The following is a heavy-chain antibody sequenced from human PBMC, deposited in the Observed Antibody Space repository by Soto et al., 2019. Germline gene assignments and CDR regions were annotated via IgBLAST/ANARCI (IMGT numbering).Heavy chain of an antibody. CDR3: ARPLSGSGSVWFDP. J-gene: IGHJ5*02. CDR1: GCTLRDYC. V-gene: IGHV3-7*03. CDR2: IKEDGSEK. D-gene: IGHD3-10*01. Sequence: PXGTLILSGAAAGCTLRDYCMTWVRKAPGKGLEWVANIKEDGSEKYYMDSVRGRVTLSRDNPKNSLYLQMYSLRADDTAVYYCARPLSGSGSVWFDPCGQESLVTVSS.